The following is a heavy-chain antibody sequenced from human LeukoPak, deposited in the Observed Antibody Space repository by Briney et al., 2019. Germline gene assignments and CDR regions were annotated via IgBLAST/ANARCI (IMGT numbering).Heavy chain of an antibody. D-gene: IGHD3-22*01. CDR3: ARDYYDSSDLDY. J-gene: IGHJ4*02. CDR2: INSDGSST. V-gene: IGHV3-74*01. CDR1: GFTFSSYW. Sequence: GGSLRLSRAASGFTFSSYWVHWVRQAPGKGLVWVSRINSDGSSTSYADSVKGRFTISRDNAKNTLYLQMNSLRAEDTAVYYCARDYYDSSDLDYWGQGTLVTVSS.